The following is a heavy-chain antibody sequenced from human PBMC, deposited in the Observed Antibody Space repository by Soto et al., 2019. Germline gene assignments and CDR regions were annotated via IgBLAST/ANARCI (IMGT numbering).Heavy chain of an antibody. CDR2: INPNSGDT. J-gene: IGHJ4*02. D-gene: IGHD3-22*01. CDR3: ARSRTYYFDRSPYDS. V-gene: IGHV1-2*02. Sequence: QVQLVQSGAEVKKPGASVKVSCKASGYTFTGYYMFWVRQAPGQGLEWLGWINPNSGDTNYAQKFQGRVTMTRGTSINTAYMELRRLRSDDTDVYYCARSRTYYFDRSPYDSWGQGTLVTVSS. CDR1: GYTFTGYY.